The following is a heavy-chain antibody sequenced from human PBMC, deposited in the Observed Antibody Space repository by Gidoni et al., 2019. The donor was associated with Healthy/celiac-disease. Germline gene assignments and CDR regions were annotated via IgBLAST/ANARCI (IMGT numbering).Heavy chain of an antibody. CDR3: ARDHAYGDYLDWFDP. J-gene: IGHJ5*02. V-gene: IGHV3-74*01. Sequence: EVQLVESGGGLVQPGGSLRLSCAASGFTFSSYWMHWVRHAPGKGLVGVSRINSDGSSTSYTDSVKGRFTISRDNAKNTLYLQMNSLRAEDTAVYYCARDHAYGDYLDWFDPWGQGTLVTVSS. D-gene: IGHD4-17*01. CDR1: GFTFSSYW. CDR2: INSDGSST.